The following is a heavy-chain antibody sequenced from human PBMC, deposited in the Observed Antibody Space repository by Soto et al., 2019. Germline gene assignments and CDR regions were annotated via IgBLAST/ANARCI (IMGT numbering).Heavy chain of an antibody. CDR2: VYYSGGA. J-gene: IGHJ5*01. V-gene: IGHV4-39*01. Sequence: SETLSLTCAVSGVSIHNSHSFWGWNRQPPGKGLEFIANVYYSGGAHYNPSFKSRVTISVDTATNQVSLRMSSVTAADTAVYFCGRVVEGATRHTDFDSWGQGTLVTVSS. CDR3: GRVVEGATRHTDFDS. D-gene: IGHD2-21*01. CDR1: GVSIHNSHSF.